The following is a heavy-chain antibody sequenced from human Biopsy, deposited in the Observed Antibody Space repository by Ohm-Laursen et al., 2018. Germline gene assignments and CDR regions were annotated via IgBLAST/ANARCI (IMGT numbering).Heavy chain of an antibody. Sequence: SDTLSLTCTVTGGSISRSSYYWDWIRQPPGKGLEWIGSIYYSGSTYYNPSLKSRVTISADRSKNQFSLKLTCVTAADTAMYYCARQEFATSPLDYWGQGSLVTVSS. CDR3: ARQEFATSPLDY. CDR1: GGSISRSSYY. V-gene: IGHV4-39*01. J-gene: IGHJ4*02. D-gene: IGHD3-10*01. CDR2: IYYSGST.